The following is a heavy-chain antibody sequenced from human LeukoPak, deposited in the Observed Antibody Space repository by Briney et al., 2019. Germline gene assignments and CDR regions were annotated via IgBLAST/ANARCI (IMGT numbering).Heavy chain of an antibody. Sequence: PGGSLRLSCAASGFTFSSYGMHWVRQAPGKGLEWVAVIWYDGSNKYYADSVKGRFTISRDNSKNTLYLQMNSLRAEDTAVYYCARDSRAWYFDYWGQGTLVTVSS. CDR3: ARDSRAWYFDY. J-gene: IGHJ4*02. V-gene: IGHV3-33*01. CDR2: IWYDGSNK. CDR1: GFTFSSYG.